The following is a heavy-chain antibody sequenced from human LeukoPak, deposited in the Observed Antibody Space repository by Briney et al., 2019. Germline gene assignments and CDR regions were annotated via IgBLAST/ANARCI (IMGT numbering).Heavy chain of an antibody. CDR3: ARGGGYHAFDI. D-gene: IGHD1-26*01. CDR1: GFTFSSYW. CDR2: INNDGGGT. J-gene: IGHJ3*02. V-gene: IGHV3-74*03. Sequence: PGGSLRLSCAASGFTFSSYWIYWVRQAPGKGRVYVSRINNDGGGTTYADSVRGRFTISRDNARNMVYLQMDSLRADDTAVYYCARGGGYHAFDIWGQGTMVTVSS.